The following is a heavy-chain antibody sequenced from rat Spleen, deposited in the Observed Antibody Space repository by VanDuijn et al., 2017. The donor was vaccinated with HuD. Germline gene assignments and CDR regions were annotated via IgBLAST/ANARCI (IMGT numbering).Heavy chain of an antibody. CDR2: ISYEGSAT. V-gene: IGHV5-22*01. D-gene: IGHD3-1*01. J-gene: IGHJ4*01. Sequence: EVQLVESGGGLVQPGRSMKLSCVASGFTFSDYYMAWVRQAPKKGLEWVASISYEGSATYYGDSVKGRFTISRDNAKSTLELQMNSLRAEYTATYYGERHSAAPVDVMDAWGKRASVTVSS. CDR3: ERHSAAPVDVMDA. CDR1: GFTFSDYY.